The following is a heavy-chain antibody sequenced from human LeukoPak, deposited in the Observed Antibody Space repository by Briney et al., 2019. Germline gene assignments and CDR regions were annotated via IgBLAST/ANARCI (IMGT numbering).Heavy chain of an antibody. CDR1: GFTVSSNY. Sequence: GGSLRLSCAASGFTVSSNYMSWVRQAPGKGLEWVSVIYSGGSTYYADSVKGRFTISRDNSKNTVYLQINSLRAEDTATYYCAKDRTGYEDYWGQGTLVTVAS. CDR3: AKDRTGYEDY. V-gene: IGHV3-66*01. D-gene: IGHD5-12*01. CDR2: IYSGGST. J-gene: IGHJ4*02.